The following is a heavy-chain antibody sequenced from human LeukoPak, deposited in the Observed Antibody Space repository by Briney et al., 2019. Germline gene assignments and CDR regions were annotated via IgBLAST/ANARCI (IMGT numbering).Heavy chain of an antibody. J-gene: IGHJ4*02. CDR3: AREIGPRQLHLWASAFDY. V-gene: IGHV1-2*02. D-gene: IGHD5-18*01. CDR2: INPNSGGT. Sequence: ASVKASCKASGYTFTGYYMHWVRQAPGQGLEWMGWINPNSGGTNYAQKFQGRVTMTRDTSISTAYMELSRLRSDDTAVYYCAREIGPRQLHLWASAFDYWGQGTLVTVSS. CDR1: GYTFTGYY.